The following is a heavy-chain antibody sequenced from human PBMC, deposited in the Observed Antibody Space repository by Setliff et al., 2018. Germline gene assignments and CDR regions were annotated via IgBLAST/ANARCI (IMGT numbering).Heavy chain of an antibody. J-gene: IGHJ5*02. CDR3: ITDLYCSGGSCDRFDP. CDR1: GFTFSNAW. D-gene: IGHD2-15*01. V-gene: IGHV3-15*01. CDR2: IKSKTDAGTI. Sequence: PGGSLRLSCAASGFTFSNAWMSWVRQAPGKGLEWVGRIKSKTDAGTIDYAAPVKGRFTISRDDSKNTLYLQMNSLKIEDTAVYYCITDLYCSGGSCDRFDPWGQGTLVTVSS.